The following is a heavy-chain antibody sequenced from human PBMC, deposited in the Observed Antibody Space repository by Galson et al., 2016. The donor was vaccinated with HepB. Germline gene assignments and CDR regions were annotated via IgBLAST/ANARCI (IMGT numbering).Heavy chain of an antibody. J-gene: IGHJ4*02. Sequence: SLRLSCAASGFTFRRYGMHWVRQAPGKGLEWVAVIWYDGGNKFYADSVKGRFTISRDNSKNTLYLQMNSLRADDTAVYYCAREYRGDFRIDYWGRGTLVTASS. CDR2: IWYDGGNK. CDR3: AREYRGDFRIDY. CDR1: GFTFRRYG. V-gene: IGHV3-33*01. D-gene: IGHD5-18*01.